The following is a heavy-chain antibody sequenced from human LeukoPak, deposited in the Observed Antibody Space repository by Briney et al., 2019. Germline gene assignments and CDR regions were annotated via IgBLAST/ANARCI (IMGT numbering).Heavy chain of an antibody. J-gene: IGHJ4*02. CDR1: GFTFSDYT. CDR3: ARDRNWNYDY. CDR2: IGGSGDSI. V-gene: IGHV3-21*01. D-gene: IGHD1-7*01. Sequence: PGGSLRLSRAASGFTFSDYTMDWVRQAPGKGLEWVSSIGGSGDSIYYADSVKGRFTISRDNAKNSLDLQMNSLRAEDTAVYYCARDRNWNYDYWGQGTLVTVSS.